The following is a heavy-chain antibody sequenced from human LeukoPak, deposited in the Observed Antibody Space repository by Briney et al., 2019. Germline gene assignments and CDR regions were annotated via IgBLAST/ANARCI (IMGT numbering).Heavy chain of an antibody. V-gene: IGHV5-10-1*01. Sequence: GESLRISCKGYGYSFTSYWIIWGRQMPGKGLEWMGRIDPSDSYTNYSPSLQGHVTISADKSISAAYLQWSNLKASDTAMYYCARARGDHYSFDYWGQGTLVTVSS. J-gene: IGHJ4*02. CDR1: GYSFTSYW. CDR3: ARARGDHYSFDY. CDR2: IDPSDSYT. D-gene: IGHD3-10*01.